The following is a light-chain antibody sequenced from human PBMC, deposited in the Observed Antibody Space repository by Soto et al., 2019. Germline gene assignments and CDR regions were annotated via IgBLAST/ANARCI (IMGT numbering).Light chain of an antibody. V-gene: IGKV3-20*01. Sequence: EIVLTQSPGTLSLSPGERATLSCRASQSVSSSYLAWYQQKPGQAPRQLIYGASSRATGIPDRFSGSGSGTDFTLTITRLGPEDFAVYYCQRYRTSFGGGTRVEIK. CDR1: QSVSSSY. J-gene: IGKJ4*01. CDR2: GAS. CDR3: QRYRTS.